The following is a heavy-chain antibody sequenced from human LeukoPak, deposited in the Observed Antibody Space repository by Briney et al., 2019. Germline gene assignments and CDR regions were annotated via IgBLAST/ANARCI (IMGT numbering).Heavy chain of an antibody. CDR2: IYTSGST. J-gene: IGHJ3*02. CDR3: AREGRGYCSSTSCYRAFDI. CDR1: GGSISSGSYY. Sequence: SETLSLTCTVSGGSISSGSYYWSWIRQPAGKGLEWIGRIYTSGSTNYNPSLKSRVTISVDTSKNQFSLKLSSVTAADTAVYYCAREGRGYCSSTSCYRAFDIWGQGTMVTVSS. V-gene: IGHV4-61*02. D-gene: IGHD2-2*03.